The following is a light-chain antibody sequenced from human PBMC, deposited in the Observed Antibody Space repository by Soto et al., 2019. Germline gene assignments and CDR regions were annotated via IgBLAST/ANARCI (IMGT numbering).Light chain of an antibody. V-gene: IGKV3-15*01. CDR2: GAS. J-gene: IGKJ1*01. CDR1: QSVSSN. CDR3: QQYYSTRGT. Sequence: EIVMTQSPATLSVSPGERATLSCRASQSVSSNLAWYQQKPGQAPRLLIYGASTRATVIPAGFSGSGSGTEFTLTISSLQAEDVAVYYCQQYYSTRGTFGQGTKVDIK.